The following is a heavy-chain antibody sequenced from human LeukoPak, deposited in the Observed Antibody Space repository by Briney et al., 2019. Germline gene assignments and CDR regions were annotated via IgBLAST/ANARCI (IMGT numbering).Heavy chain of an antibody. V-gene: IGHV3-33*06. Sequence: GGSLRLSCAASGFTFSNYGMHWVRQAPGKGLEWVAVMWYDGSNKYYADSVKGRFTISRDNSKNTLYLQMNSLRAEDTAVYYCAKDWDDYGDYLPLDYWGQGTLVTVSS. CDR3: AKDWDDYGDYLPLDY. D-gene: IGHD4-17*01. CDR2: MWYDGSNK. CDR1: GFTFSNYG. J-gene: IGHJ4*02.